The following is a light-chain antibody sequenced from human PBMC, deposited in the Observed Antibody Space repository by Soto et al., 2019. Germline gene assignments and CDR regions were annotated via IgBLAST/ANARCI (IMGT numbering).Light chain of an antibody. CDR2: EGS. J-gene: IGLJ2*01. Sequence: QAVVTQPASVSGSPGQSITISCTGTSSDIGSYNLVSWYQQHPGKAPKLIIYEGSKRPSGVSNRFSGSKSGNTASLTISGLQAEDETHYYCCSYAGSSTWMVFGGGTKLTVL. CDR1: SSDIGSYNL. CDR3: CSYAGSSTWMV. V-gene: IGLV2-23*01.